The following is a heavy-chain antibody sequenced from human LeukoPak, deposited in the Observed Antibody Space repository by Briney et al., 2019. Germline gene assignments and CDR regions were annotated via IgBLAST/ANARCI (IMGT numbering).Heavy chain of an antibody. CDR3: ARAPSGCGGTCPSDH. CDR1: GGSISGYF. CDR2: IHDNGDS. V-gene: IGHV4-4*07. Sequence: SETLCLTYTVSGGSISGYFWSWIRQPAGKGLEWIGRIHDNGDSNHNPSLESRVTMALDTSGNQVSLKLTSVTAADTAVYYCARAPSGCGGTCPSDHWGPGTLVTVSS. J-gene: IGHJ4*02. D-gene: IGHD2-15*01.